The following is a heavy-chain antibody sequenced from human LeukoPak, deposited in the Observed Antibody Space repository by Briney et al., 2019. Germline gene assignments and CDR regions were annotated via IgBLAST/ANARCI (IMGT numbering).Heavy chain of an antibody. CDR3: ARGAGGQLWSYEWSY. CDR2: MNPNSGNT. CDR1: GYTFTSYD. V-gene: IGHV1-8*03. J-gene: IGHJ4*02. Sequence: GASVKVSCKASGYTFTSYDINWVRQASGQGLEWMGWMNPNSGNTGYAQKFQGRVTITRNTYISTAYMELSSLRSEDTAVYYCARGAGGQLWSYEWSYWGQGTLVTVSS. D-gene: IGHD5-18*01.